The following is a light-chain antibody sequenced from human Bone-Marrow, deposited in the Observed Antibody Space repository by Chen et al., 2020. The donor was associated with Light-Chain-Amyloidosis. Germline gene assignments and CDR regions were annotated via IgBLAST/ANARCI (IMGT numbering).Light chain of an antibody. Sequence: SYELTQPPSGSVSPGPTARLTCSGDALPTKYAYWYQQKPGQAPVLVRHRDTERPSGISERYSGSSSGTTATLTISGVQAEDEADYHCQSADSSGTYEVIFGGGTKLTVL. CDR3: QSADSSGTYEVI. CDR2: RDT. J-gene: IGLJ2*01. CDR1: ALPTKY. V-gene: IGLV3-25*03.